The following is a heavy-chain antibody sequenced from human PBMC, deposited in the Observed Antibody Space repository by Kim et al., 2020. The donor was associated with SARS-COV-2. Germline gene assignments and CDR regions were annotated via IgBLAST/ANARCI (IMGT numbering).Heavy chain of an antibody. Sequence: SVKGRFTNSRDNAKNSLYLQMNSLRAEDTAVYYCARDFPLYYYGSGSYFPWGQGTLVTVSS. D-gene: IGHD3-10*01. CDR3: ARDFPLYYYGSGSYFP. J-gene: IGHJ5*02. V-gene: IGHV3-21*04.